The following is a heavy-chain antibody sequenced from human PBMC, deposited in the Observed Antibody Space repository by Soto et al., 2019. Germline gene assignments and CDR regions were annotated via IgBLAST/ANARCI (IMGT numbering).Heavy chain of an antibody. CDR3: AISPRRPYDD. Sequence: QVQLVQSGAEVKKPGASVKVSCKPSGYTFTSYGISSVRQAPGQGLEWMGWISAYNGNTNHSQKLQGRVTLTTPASTSTAYMELRSLRSDDTAVYYCAISPRRPYDDGCEGTLVTVSS. D-gene: IGHD6-6*01. CDR2: ISAYNGNT. J-gene: IGHJ4*02. V-gene: IGHV1-18*01. CDR1: GYTFTSYG.